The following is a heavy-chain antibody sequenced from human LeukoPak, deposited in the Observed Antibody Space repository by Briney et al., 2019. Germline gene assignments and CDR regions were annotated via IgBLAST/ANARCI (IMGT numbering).Heavy chain of an antibody. CDR1: GGSISSYY. D-gene: IGHD3-10*01. Sequence: SETLSLTCTVSGGSISSYYWSWNRQPPGKGLEWIGYIYYSGSTNYNPSLKSRVTISVDTSKNQFSLKLSSVTAADTAVYYCARVGYYGSGLGWFDPWGQGTLVTVSS. J-gene: IGHJ5*02. CDR3: ARVGYYGSGLGWFDP. CDR2: IYYSGST. V-gene: IGHV4-59*01.